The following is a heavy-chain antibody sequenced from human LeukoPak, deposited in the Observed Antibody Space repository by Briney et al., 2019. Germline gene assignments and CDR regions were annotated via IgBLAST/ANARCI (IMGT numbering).Heavy chain of an antibody. Sequence: GGSLRLSCAGSGFIFSSYAMSWVRQAPGKGLEWVSAISGSGTTTYYADSVKGRFTISRDNAKNSLYLQMNSLRAEDTAVYYCARDLEVTDYWGQGTLVTVSS. CDR3: ARDLEVTDY. CDR1: GFIFSSYA. CDR2: ISGSGTTT. V-gene: IGHV3-23*01. J-gene: IGHJ4*02.